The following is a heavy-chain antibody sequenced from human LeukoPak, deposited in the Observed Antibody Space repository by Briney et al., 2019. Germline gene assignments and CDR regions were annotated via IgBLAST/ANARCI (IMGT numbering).Heavy chain of an antibody. CDR3: ARDGTGEDYFDY. CDR1: GGSISSDS. V-gene: IGHV4-59*01. Sequence: SEALSLTCTVSGGSISSDSWSWIRQPPGMGLEWIGYISYNGRTNYSPSLKSRVTMSVDTSKNQFSLKLNSVTAADTAVYYCARDGTGEDYFDYWGQGTLVTVSS. J-gene: IGHJ4*02. D-gene: IGHD7-27*01. CDR2: ISYNGRT.